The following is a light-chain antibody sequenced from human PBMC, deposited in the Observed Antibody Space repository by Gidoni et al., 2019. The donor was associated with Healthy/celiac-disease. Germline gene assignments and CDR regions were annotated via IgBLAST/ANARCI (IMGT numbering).Light chain of an antibody. CDR2: DAS. CDR1: QSISSW. CDR3: QQYNSYWT. J-gene: IGKJ1*01. V-gene: IGKV1-5*01. Sequence: IQITQSPSTLSASVGDRVTITCRASQSISSWLASYQQKPGKAPKLLIYDASSVESGVPSRFSGSGSGTEFTLTISSLQPDDFATYYCQQYNSYWTFGQGTKVEIK.